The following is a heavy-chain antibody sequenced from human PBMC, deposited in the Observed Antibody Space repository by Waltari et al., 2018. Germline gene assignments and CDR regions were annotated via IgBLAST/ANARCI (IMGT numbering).Heavy chain of an antibody. D-gene: IGHD6-13*01. CDR1: GGSFTGYY. J-gene: IGHJ6*02. Sequence: QVQVQQWGAGLLRPSETLSLTCAVYGGSFTGYYWIWIRQTPGKGLEWIGEINSSGATNYNPSLKSRVTMSVDTSKNQFSLKMKSVTAADSAVYYCAREREQQLVQEWSGHYYTHYGMDVWGQGTTVTVSS. V-gene: IGHV4-34*01. CDR2: INSSGAT. CDR3: AREREQQLVQEWSGHYYTHYGMDV.